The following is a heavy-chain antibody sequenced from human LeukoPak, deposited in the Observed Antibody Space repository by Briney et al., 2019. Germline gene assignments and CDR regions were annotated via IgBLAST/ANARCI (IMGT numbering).Heavy chain of an antibody. J-gene: IGHJ4*02. V-gene: IGHV4-34*01. CDR3: ARTVAGIFDFDY. Sequence: PSETLSLTCAVYGGSFSGYYWSWIRQPPGKGLEWIGEINHSGSTNYNPSLKSRATISVDTSENQFSLKVTSVTAADTAVYYCARTVAGIFDFDYWGQGILVTVSS. CDR2: INHSGST. CDR1: GGSFSGYY. D-gene: IGHD6-19*01.